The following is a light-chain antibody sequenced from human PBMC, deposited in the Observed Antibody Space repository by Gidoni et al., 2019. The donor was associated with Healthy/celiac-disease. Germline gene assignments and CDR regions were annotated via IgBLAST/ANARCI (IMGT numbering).Light chain of an antibody. CDR3: QQRSNWPGT. V-gene: IGKV3-11*01. CDR1: KSVSSY. CDR2: DAS. J-gene: IGKJ5*01. Sequence: EIVLTQSPATLSLSPGERATLSCRASKSVSSYLAWYQQKPGQAPRLLIYDASTRATGIPARFRGSGSGTDFTLTISSLEPEDFAVYYCQQRSNWPGTFGQGTRLEIK.